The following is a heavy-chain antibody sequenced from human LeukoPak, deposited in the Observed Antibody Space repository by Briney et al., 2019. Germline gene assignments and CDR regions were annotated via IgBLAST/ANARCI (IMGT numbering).Heavy chain of an antibody. D-gene: IGHD1-7*01. CDR2: ISPDGRNI. Sequence: GGSLRLSCAASGFTLSDYWMNWVRQVPGKGPVWVSHISPDGRNIAYADSVKGRFTISRDSAMNTLYLQMNSLRVEDTAVYYCVRDGGGTTPYDCWGQGSLVTVSS. CDR1: GFTLSDYW. V-gene: IGHV3-74*01. CDR3: VRDGGGTTPYDC. J-gene: IGHJ4*02.